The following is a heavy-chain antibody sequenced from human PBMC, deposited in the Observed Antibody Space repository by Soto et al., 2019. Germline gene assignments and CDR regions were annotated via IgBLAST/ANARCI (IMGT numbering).Heavy chain of an antibody. CDR2: IIPIFGTA. CDR3: ARPQGELLKGSMDV. J-gene: IGHJ6*02. D-gene: IGHD1-7*01. V-gene: IGHV1-69*13. CDR1: GGTFSSYA. Sequence: AVKVSCKASGGTFSSYAISWVRQAPGQGLEWMGGIIPIFGTANYAQKFQGRVTITADESTSTAYMELSSLRSEDTAVYYCARPQGELLKGSMDVWGQGTTVTVSS.